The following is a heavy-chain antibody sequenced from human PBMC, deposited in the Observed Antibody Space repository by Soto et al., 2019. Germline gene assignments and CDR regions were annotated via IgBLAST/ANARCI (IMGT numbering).Heavy chain of an antibody. V-gene: IGHV3-30-3*01. Sequence: QVQLVESGGGVVQPGRSLRLSCATSGFTFSSYAMHWVRQAPGKGLEWVAVISYDGNNKYYADSVKGRFTISRDSSKNTLYLQMNSLSAEETAVYYCERDPALRGLHFDYWGQGTLVTVSS. D-gene: IGHD4-17*01. CDR1: GFTFSSYA. CDR2: ISYDGNNK. CDR3: ERDPALRGLHFDY. J-gene: IGHJ4*02.